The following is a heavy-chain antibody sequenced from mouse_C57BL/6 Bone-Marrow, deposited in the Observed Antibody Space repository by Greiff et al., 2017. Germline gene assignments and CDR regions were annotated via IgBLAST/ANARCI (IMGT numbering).Heavy chain of an antibody. J-gene: IGHJ2*01. CDR3: ARLIYYGSSYGGY. Sequence: LQESGAELVKPGASVKISCKASGYAFSSYWMNWVKQRPGKGLEWIGQIYPGDGDTNYNGKFKGKATLTADKSSSTAYMQLSSLTSEDSAVYFCARLIYYGSSYGGYWGQGTTLTVSS. D-gene: IGHD1-1*01. CDR2: IYPGDGDT. V-gene: IGHV1-80*01. CDR1: GYAFSSYW.